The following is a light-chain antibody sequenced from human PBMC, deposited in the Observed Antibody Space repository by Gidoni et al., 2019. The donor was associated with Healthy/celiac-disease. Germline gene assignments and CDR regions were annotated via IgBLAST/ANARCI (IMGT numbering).Light chain of an antibody. CDR3: SSYTGSSALVV. CDR1: SRDVGGYKY. V-gene: IGLV2-14*01. CDR2: EVS. J-gene: IGLJ2*01. Sequence: QSALTQPASVSGSPGQAITISCTGTSRDVGGYKYVSWYQQHPGKAPNLMIYEVSNRPSGVSTRFSGSKSGNTASLTISGLQAEDEADYYCSSYTGSSALVVFGGGTKLTVL.